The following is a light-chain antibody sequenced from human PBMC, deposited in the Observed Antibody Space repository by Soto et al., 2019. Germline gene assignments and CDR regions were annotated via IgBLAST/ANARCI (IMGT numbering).Light chain of an antibody. J-gene: IGKJ1*01. Sequence: EIQMTQSPSPLSASLGDRVTITCRASQSISSWLAWYQQKPGKAPKLLIYKASSLESGVPSRFSGSGSGTEFTLTISSLQPDDFATYYCQQYNSYRTFGQGTTGDIK. CDR3: QQYNSYRT. CDR1: QSISSW. V-gene: IGKV1-5*03. CDR2: KAS.